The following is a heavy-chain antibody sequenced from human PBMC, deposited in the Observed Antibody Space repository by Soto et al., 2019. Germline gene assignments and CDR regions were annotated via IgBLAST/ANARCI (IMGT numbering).Heavy chain of an antibody. D-gene: IGHD3-16*01. CDR1: GYIFVNYG. CDR3: ALGEKYFPPPPRAF. CDR2: ISPYSGNT. Sequence: QVQLVQSGDEVRKPGSSVKVSCKASGYIFVNYGIAWVRQAPGQGLEWMGWISPYSGNTHYASKVRGRLTMPKDTSRGTAYRTLGTLPPDARAVNYCALGEKYFPPPPRAFWAQGTTVTFSS. V-gene: IGHV1-18*01. J-gene: IGHJ6*02.